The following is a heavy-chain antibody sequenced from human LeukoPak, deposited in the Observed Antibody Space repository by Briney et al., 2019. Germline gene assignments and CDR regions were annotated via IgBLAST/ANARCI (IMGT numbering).Heavy chain of an antibody. D-gene: IGHD6-13*01. J-gene: IGHJ1*01. CDR1: GYTFTGYY. CDR3: VVGSAAQYFQH. Sequence: GASVKVSCKASGYTFTGYYMHWVRQAPGQGLEWMGIINPSGGSTSYAQKFQGRVTMTRDTSTSTVYMELSSLRSEDTAVYYCVVGSAAQYFQHWGQGTLVTVSS. V-gene: IGHV1-46*01. CDR2: INPSGGST.